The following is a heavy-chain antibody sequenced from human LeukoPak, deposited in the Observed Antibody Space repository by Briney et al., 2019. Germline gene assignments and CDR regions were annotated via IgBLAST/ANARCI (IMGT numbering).Heavy chain of an antibody. CDR2: IYASGST. Sequence: SETLSLTCTVSGGSISSHYSSHYWSWIRQPAGKGLEWIGRIYASGSTNYNPSLGSRVTMSVDTSKSQFSLQMSSVTAADTAVYYCARGSIAAYPDYWGQGTLVTVSS. V-gene: IGHV4-4*07. D-gene: IGHD6-6*01. J-gene: IGHJ4*02. CDR1: GGSISSHYSSHY. CDR3: ARGSIAAYPDY.